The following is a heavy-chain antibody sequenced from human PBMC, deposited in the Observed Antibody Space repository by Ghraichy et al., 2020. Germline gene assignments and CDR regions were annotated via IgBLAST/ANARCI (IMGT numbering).Heavy chain of an antibody. Sequence: GGSLRLSCAASGFTFSSFWMSWVRQTPGRGLEWVAAMNQDGSVKSYVDSVKGRFTISRDNAKNSLYLQMNSLRDEDTAVYYCARDFSYGAVDCWGQGTLVTVSS. CDR3: ARDFSYGAVDC. J-gene: IGHJ4*02. CDR1: GFTFSSFW. V-gene: IGHV3-7*03. D-gene: IGHD4-17*01. CDR2: MNQDGSVK.